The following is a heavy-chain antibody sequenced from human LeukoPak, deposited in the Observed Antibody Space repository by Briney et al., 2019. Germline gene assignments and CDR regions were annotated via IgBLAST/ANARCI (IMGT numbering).Heavy chain of an antibody. V-gene: IGHV3-74*01. D-gene: IGHD5-18*01. Sequence: PGGSLRLSCAASGFTFSSYWMHWVRHAPGKGLVWVSHINSDGSSTSYADSVKGRFTISRDNSKNTLYLQMNSLRAEDTAVYYCAKDSTTSSYSYGYWGRKLKTCFFDYWGQGTLVTVSS. CDR2: INSDGSST. CDR1: GFTFSSYW. J-gene: IGHJ4*02. CDR3: AKDSTTSSYSYGYWGRKLKTCFFDY.